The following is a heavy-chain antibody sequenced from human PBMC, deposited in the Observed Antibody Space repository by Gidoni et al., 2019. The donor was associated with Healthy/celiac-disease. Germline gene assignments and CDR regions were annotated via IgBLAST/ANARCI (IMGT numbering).Heavy chain of an antibody. J-gene: IGHJ2*01. Sequence: QVQLQESGPGLVKPSETLSLTCTVSGGSISSYYWSWIRQPPGKGLEWIGYIYYSGSTNYNPSLKSRVTISVDTSKNQFSLKLSSVTAADTAVYYCAGSWGYWYFDLWGRGTLVTVSS. CDR1: GGSISSYY. CDR3: AGSWGYWYFDL. V-gene: IGHV4-59*01. D-gene: IGHD7-27*01. CDR2: IYYSGST.